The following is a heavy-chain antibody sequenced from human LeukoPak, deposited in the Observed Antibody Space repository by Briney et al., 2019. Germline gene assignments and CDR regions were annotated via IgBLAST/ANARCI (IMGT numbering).Heavy chain of an antibody. CDR1: GFTFSSDA. J-gene: IGHJ4*02. CDR2: ISGGGGTT. V-gene: IGHV3-23*01. D-gene: IGHD3-10*01. CDR3: AKASTFGELNRPFDY. Sequence: GGSLRLSCAASGFTFSSDAMSWVRQAPGKGLEWVSAISGGGGTTYYSDSVKGRFTISRDNSKNTLYLQMNSLRAEDTAVYYCAKASTFGELNRPFDYWGQGTLVTVSS.